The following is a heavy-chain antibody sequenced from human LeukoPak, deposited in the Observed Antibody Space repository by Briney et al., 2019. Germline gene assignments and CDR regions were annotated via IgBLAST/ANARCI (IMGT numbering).Heavy chain of an antibody. CDR1: GYTFTNYI. D-gene: IGHD6-13*01. Sequence: ASVKVSCKASGYTFTNYIMNWVRQAPGQGLEWMGWINTNTGNPTYAQGFTGRFVFSLDTSVSTAYLQISSLKAEDTAVYYCARASITRSWYEGGWFDPWGQGALVTVSS. V-gene: IGHV7-4-1*02. CDR2: INTNTGNP. J-gene: IGHJ5*02. CDR3: ARASITRSWYEGGWFDP.